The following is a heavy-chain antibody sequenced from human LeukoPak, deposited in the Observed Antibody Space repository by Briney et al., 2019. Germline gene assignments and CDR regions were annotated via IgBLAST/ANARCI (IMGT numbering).Heavy chain of an antibody. CDR1: GFTFSSYG. CDR2: ISYDGSNK. J-gene: IGHJ4*02. V-gene: IGHV3-30*18. CDR3: AKDRFGEYLPFDY. D-gene: IGHD3-10*01. Sequence: GGSLRLSCAASGFTFSSYGMHWVRQAPGRGLEWVAVISYDGSNKYYADSVKGRFTISRDNSKNTLHLQMNSLRPEDTAVYYCAKDRFGEYLPFDYWGQGTRVTVSA.